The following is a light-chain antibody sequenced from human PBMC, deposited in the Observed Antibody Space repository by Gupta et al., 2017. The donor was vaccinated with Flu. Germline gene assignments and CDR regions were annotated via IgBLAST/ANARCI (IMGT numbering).Light chain of an antibody. CDR2: VNS. CDR1: SSNIGAGYD. V-gene: IGLV1-40*01. J-gene: IGLJ3*02. Sequence: QSVLTQPPSVSGAPGQRVTISCTGSSSNIGAGYDVHWYQQLPGTAPKLRIYVNSNRPSGVPDRFSGSKSGTSASLAISGLQAEDEAEDDCQSYDSSLSARVFGGGTKVTVL. CDR3: QSYDSSLSARV.